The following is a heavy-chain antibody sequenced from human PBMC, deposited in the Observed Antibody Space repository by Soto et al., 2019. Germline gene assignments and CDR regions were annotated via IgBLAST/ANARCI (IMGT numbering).Heavy chain of an antibody. Sequence: SETLSLSCAVSGGYISGGYYSWSWIRQPPGKGLEWIGFIYNSGSTYYNSSLKSRVTISVDRSKNHFFLNLTSVTAADTAVYYCAPPPKSSHIRGQATKVTVS. CDR1: GGYISGGYYS. CDR3: APPPKSSHI. J-gene: IGHJ3*02. V-gene: IGHV4-30-2*01. CDR2: IYNSGST.